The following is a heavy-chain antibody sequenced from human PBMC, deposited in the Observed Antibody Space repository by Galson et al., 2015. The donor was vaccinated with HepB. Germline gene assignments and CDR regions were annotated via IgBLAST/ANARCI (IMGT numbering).Heavy chain of an antibody. CDR1: GYTFTSYG. D-gene: IGHD1-26*01. J-gene: IGHJ6*02. CDR3: AREGATTSDYYYYGMDV. Sequence: SVKVSCKASGYTFTSYGISWVRQAPGQGLEWMGWISAYNGNTNYAQKLQGRVTMTTDTSTSTAYMELRSLRSDDTAVYYCAREGATTSDYYYYGMDVWGQGTTVTVSS. CDR2: ISAYNGNT. V-gene: IGHV1-18*04.